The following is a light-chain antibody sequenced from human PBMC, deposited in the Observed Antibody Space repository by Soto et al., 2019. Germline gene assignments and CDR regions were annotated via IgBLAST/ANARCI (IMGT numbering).Light chain of an antibody. V-gene: IGLV1-40*01. CDR3: QSYDSSLSGSV. Sequence: QPVLTQPPSVSGAPGQRVTISCTGSSSNIGAGYDVHWYQQLPGTAPKLLIHGNSNRPSGVPDRFSGSKSGTSASLAITGLQAEDEADYYCQSYDSSLSGSVFGGGTQLTVL. J-gene: IGLJ2*01. CDR2: GNS. CDR1: SSNIGAGYD.